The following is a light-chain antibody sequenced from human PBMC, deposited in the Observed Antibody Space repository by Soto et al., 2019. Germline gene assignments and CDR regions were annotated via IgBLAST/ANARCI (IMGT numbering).Light chain of an antibody. Sequence: IVVKQSPAPLSLSRGERATLSXRASHSVASDLSWYQHRAGXAPRXXXHGXSTSATGIPARLSGVGSGTAVTRTISSLQSEDFEGYYCQQYNNGPHTFGQGTRLEIK. CDR1: HSVASD. CDR3: QQYNNGPHT. CDR2: GXS. V-gene: IGKV3-15*01. J-gene: IGKJ5*01.